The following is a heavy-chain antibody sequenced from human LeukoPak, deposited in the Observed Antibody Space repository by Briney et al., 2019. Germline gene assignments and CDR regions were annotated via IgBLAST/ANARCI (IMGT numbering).Heavy chain of an antibody. V-gene: IGHV4-59*01. CDR2: IYNSGSA. Sequence: SETLSLTCTVSGDSINNYYWTWIRQPPGKGLEWIGYIYNSGSAIYNPSLKSRVTISLDTSKNQFSLKLSSMTAADTAVYYCARRRVLPPAYYFDYWGQGTLVTVSS. J-gene: IGHJ4*02. CDR3: ARRRVLPPAYYFDY. CDR1: GDSINNYY. D-gene: IGHD2/OR15-2a*01.